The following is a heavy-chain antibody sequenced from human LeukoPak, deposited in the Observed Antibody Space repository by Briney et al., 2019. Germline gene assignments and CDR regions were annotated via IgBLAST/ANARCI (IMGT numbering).Heavy chain of an antibody. V-gene: IGHV3-21*01. J-gene: IGHJ4*02. CDR3: ARAGGTTVVRSYFDY. CDR2: ISSSSSYI. CDR1: GFTFSSYS. Sequence: KTGGSLRLSCAASGFTFSSYSMNWVRQAPGKGLEWVSFISSSSSYIYYADSVKGRFTISRDNAKNSLYLQMNSLRAEDTAVYYCARAGGTTVVRSYFDYWGQGTLVTVSS. D-gene: IGHD4-23*01.